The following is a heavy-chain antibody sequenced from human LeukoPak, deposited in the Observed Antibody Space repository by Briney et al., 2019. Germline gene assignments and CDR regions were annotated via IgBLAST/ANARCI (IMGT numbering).Heavy chain of an antibody. CDR3: ARNYDFWSGSYPEPYYFDY. CDR2: ISSSSVYI. V-gene: IGHV3-21*01. D-gene: IGHD3-3*01. CDR1: GFTFSSYS. J-gene: IGHJ4*02. Sequence: GGSLRLSCAASGFTFSSYSMNWVRQAPGKGLEWVSSISSSSVYIHYADSVKGRFTISRDNAKNSLFLQMNSLRAKDTAVYYCARNYDFWSGSYPEPYYFDYWGQGTLVTVSS.